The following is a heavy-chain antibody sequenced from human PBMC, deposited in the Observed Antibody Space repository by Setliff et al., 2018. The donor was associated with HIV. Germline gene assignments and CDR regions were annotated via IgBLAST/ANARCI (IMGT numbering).Heavy chain of an antibody. D-gene: IGHD3-16*01. CDR3: ARGRCSDAACFFDY. J-gene: IGHJ4*02. Sequence: SCVGSGFTFKTYSMNWVRQAPGKGLEWLSYIKTDGGTTYDADSVEGRFTISRDNAKNSLYLQMDNLTVDDTAVYFCARGRCSDAACFFDYWGQGTLVTVSS. CDR2: IKTDGGTT. CDR1: GFTFKTYS. V-gene: IGHV3-48*01.